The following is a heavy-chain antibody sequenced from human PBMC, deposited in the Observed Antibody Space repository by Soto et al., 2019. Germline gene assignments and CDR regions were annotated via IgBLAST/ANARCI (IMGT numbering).Heavy chain of an antibody. CDR3: AREKKVGGITLPNRIDY. CDR2: ISAYTGNT. V-gene: IGHV1-18*01. Sequence: APVNLSRKTSGYTFTIYGVSRVLQTPEQGLEWIGWISAYTGNTNYAQKLQGRVTRTTDTSTSTDYMELGSLRSDDTAVYYCAREKKVGGITLPNRIDYWGQGTLVSVSS. CDR1: GYTFTIYG. D-gene: IGHD6-19*01. J-gene: IGHJ4*02.